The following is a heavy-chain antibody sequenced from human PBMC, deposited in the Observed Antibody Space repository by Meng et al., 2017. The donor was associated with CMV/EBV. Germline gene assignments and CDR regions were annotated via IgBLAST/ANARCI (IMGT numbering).Heavy chain of an antibody. CDR1: GYTFTGYY. V-gene: IGHV1-2*02. CDR3: ARDTSNGEVRGVILFDP. Sequence: ASVKVSCKASGYTFTGYYMHWVRQAPGQGLEWMGWINANSGGTNYAVKFQGRVTMTRDTSITTAYMELSRLRSDDTAVYYCARDTSNGEVRGVILFDPWGQGTLVTVSS. CDR2: INANSGGT. J-gene: IGHJ5*02. D-gene: IGHD3-10*01.